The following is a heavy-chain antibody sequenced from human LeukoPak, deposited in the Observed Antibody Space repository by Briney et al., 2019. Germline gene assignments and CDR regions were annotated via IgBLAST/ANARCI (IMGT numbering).Heavy chain of an antibody. CDR2: ISAYNGNT. CDR1: GYTFTSYG. J-gene: IGHJ6*03. Sequence: ASVKVSCKASGYTFTSYGISWVRQAPGQGLEWMGWISAYNGNTNYAQKLQGRVTMTTDTSTSTAYMELRSLRSDDTAVYYCAKALPAAISYYYYYMDVWGKGTTVTVSS. D-gene: IGHD2-2*02. CDR3: AKALPAAISYYYYYMDV. V-gene: IGHV1-18*01.